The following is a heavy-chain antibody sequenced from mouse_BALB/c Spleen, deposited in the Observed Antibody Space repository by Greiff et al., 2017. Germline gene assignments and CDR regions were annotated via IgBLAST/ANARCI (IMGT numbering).Heavy chain of an antibody. Sequence: QVQLKQSGAELVRPGVSVKISCKGSGYTFTDYAMHWVKQSHAKSLEWIGVISTYYGDASYNQKFKGKATMTVDKSSTTAYMELARLTSEDSAIYYCARKGYGSSYEDAMDYWGQGTSVTVSS. CDR2: ISTYYGDA. CDR3: ARKGYGSSYEDAMDY. V-gene: IGHV1S137*01. J-gene: IGHJ4*01. CDR1: GYTFTDYA. D-gene: IGHD1-1*01.